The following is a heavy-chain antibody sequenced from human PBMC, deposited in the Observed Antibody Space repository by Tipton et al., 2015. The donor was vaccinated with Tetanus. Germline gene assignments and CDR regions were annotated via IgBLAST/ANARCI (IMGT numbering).Heavy chain of an antibody. J-gene: IGHJ4*02. Sequence: QLVQSGGEVKKPGESLKISCKGSGYIFTNYWIGWVRQKPGKGLEWMGIIYPGDSDTRYSPSFQGQVTIPVDKSINTAYLQWSSQKASDTSMFYCARANCSDGVCNFDFWGQGALVTVAS. CDR2: IYPGDSDT. D-gene: IGHD2-15*01. CDR3: ARANCSDGVCNFDF. CDR1: GYIFTNYW. V-gene: IGHV5-51*01.